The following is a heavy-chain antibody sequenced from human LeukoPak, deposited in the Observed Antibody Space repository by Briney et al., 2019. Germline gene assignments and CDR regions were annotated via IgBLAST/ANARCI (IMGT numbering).Heavy chain of an antibody. Sequence: GESLKISCKGSGYSFTSYWIGWVRQMPGKGLEWMGIIFPGDSDTRYSPSFQGQVTISADKSISTAYLQWSSLKASDTATYYCARHLNGDYSWFDPWGQGTLVTVSS. CDR3: ARHLNGDYSWFDP. CDR2: IFPGDSDT. J-gene: IGHJ5*02. D-gene: IGHD4-17*01. V-gene: IGHV5-51*01. CDR1: GYSFTSYW.